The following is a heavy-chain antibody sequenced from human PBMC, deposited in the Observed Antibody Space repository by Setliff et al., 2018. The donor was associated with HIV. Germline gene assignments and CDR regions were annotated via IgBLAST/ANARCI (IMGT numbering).Heavy chain of an antibody. V-gene: IGHV3-74*01. CDR3: ARDGNGAFDM. CDR1: GFTFSRYW. CDR2: VDSDGSGT. D-gene: IGHD1-26*01. Sequence: ASVKVSCAASGFTFSRYWMHWIRQAPGKGLVWVSRVDSDGSGTSYADSVKGRFTISRDNAKNMLYLQINSLRAEDTAVYYCARDGNGAFDMWGQGTLVTVSS. J-gene: IGHJ3*02.